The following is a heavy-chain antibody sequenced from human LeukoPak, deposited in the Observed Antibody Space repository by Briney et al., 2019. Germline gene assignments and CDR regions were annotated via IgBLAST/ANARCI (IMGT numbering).Heavy chain of an antibody. V-gene: IGHV1-18*01. Sequence: ASVKVSCKASGYTFTSYGIRWVRQAPGQGLEWMGWISAYNGNTNYAQKLQGRVTMTTDTSTSTAYMELRSLRSDDTAVYYCAISRLYCSSTSCYTTLLNYYYYGMDVWGQGTTVTVSS. CDR1: GYTFTSYG. CDR3: AISRLYCSSTSCYTTLLNYYYYGMDV. CDR2: ISAYNGNT. D-gene: IGHD2-2*02. J-gene: IGHJ6*02.